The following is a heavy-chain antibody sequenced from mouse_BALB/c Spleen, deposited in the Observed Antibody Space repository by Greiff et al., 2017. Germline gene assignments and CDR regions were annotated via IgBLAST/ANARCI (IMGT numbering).Heavy chain of an antibody. J-gene: IGHJ4*01. CDR2: ISYSGST. CDR1: GYSITSDYA. Sequence: EVQLQESGPGLVKPSQSLSLTCTVTGYSITSDYAWNWIRQFPGNKLEWMGSISYSGSTSYNPSLKSRISITRDTSKNQFFLQLNSVTTEDTATYYCASGLYYGNLYAMDYWGQGTSVTVSS. V-gene: IGHV3-2*02. D-gene: IGHD2-1*01. CDR3: ASGLYYGNLYAMDY.